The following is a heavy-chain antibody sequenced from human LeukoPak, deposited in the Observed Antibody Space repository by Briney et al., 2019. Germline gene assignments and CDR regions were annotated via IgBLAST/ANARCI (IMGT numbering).Heavy chain of an antibody. Sequence: ASVKVSCKASGYTFTGYYIHWVRQAPGQGLEWMGWINPNSGDTSYAQKFQGRVTMTRDTSISTAYMELSSLTFDDTAMYYCARGEGGFGEFDFDSWGQGTLVTVSS. V-gene: IGHV1-2*02. J-gene: IGHJ4*02. CDR2: INPNSGDT. CDR3: ARGEGGFGEFDFDS. CDR1: GYTFTGYY. D-gene: IGHD3-10*01.